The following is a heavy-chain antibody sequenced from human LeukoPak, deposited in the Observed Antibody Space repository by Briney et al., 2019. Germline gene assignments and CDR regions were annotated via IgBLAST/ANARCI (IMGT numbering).Heavy chain of an antibody. Sequence: GGSLRLSCAASGFTFSSYEMNWVRQAPGKGLEWVSYISSSGSTIYYADSVKGRFTISRDNSKNTLYLQMNSLRAEDTAVYYCTREGYYYDSSGYYYSEVTDYWGQGTLVTVSS. J-gene: IGHJ4*02. CDR3: TREGYYYDSSGYYYSEVTDY. CDR2: ISSSGSTI. D-gene: IGHD3-22*01. CDR1: GFTFSSYE. V-gene: IGHV3-48*03.